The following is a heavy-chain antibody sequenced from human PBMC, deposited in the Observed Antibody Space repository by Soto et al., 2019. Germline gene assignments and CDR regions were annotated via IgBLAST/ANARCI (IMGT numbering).Heavy chain of an antibody. CDR3: AKDLRPDGRYDLDS. J-gene: IGHJ4*02. Sequence: EVQLLESVGGLAQPGGSLRLSCAASGFSFRIYAMNWVRQAPGKGLEWVSVMIGDGTSWDYADSVRGRFTISRDNSKNTLYLQMNNLRTEDTAVYYCAKDLRPDGRYDLDSWGQGTLVTVSS. CDR1: GFSFRIYA. V-gene: IGHV3-23*01. CDR2: MIGDGTSW. D-gene: IGHD1-26*01.